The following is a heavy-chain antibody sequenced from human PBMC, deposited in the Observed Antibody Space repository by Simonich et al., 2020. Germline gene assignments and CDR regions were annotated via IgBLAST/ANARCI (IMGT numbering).Heavy chain of an antibody. V-gene: IGHV1-2*02. D-gene: IGHD5-12*01. J-gene: IGHJ4*02. CDR3: ASSKLATIDY. Sequence: QVQLVQSGAAVKKPGASVKVSCKASGYTFTGYYMHWVRQAPGKGLEWMGWINPNSGGTNYAQKVKGRGTMTRDTSISTAYMELSRLRSDDTAVYYCASSKLATIDYWGQGTLVTVSS. CDR1: GYTFTGYY. CDR2: INPNSGGT.